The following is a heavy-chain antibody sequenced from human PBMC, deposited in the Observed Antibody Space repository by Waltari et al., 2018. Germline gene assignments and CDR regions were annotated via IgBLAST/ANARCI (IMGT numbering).Heavy chain of an antibody. CDR1: GGSITGSNSY. CDR2: FYSSRSV. CDR3: ARVYDKSGYFSSSAFDI. V-gene: IGHV4-39*07. J-gene: IGHJ3*02. Sequence: QVQLQESGPGLVKSSEALSLTCTVSGGSITGSNSYWGWIRQPPGKGLEGICMFYSSRSVYYNLSRKSTVIISVETSTTQFSLKLRSVTAAATAGYYCARVYDKSGYFSSSAFDIWGQGTVVTVSS. D-gene: IGHD3-22*01.